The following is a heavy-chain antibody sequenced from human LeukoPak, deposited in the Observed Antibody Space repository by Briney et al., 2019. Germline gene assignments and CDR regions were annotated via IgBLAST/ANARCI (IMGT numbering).Heavy chain of an antibody. CDR3: ARGLGSGWYPWFDP. Sequence: SETLSLTCAVYGGSFSGYYWSWIRQPPGKGLEWIGEINHSGSTNYNPSLKSRVTISVDTSKNQSSLKLSSVTAADTAVYYCARGLGSGWYPWFDPWGQGTLVTVSS. J-gene: IGHJ5*02. CDR2: INHSGST. CDR1: GGSFSGYY. D-gene: IGHD6-19*01. V-gene: IGHV4-34*01.